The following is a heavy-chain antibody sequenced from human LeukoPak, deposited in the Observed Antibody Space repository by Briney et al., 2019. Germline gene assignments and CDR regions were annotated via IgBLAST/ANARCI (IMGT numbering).Heavy chain of an antibody. J-gene: IGHJ4*02. Sequence: GASVKVSCKASGYTFTDYYMYWVRQAPGQGLEWMGWIIPNSGSTDYAQRFQGRVTMTRDTSITTAYMELSSLRSDDTAVYYCARFSTRGWHFDYWGQGTLVTVSS. V-gene: IGHV1-2*02. CDR3: ARFSTRGWHFDY. CDR2: IIPNSGST. CDR1: GYTFTDYY. D-gene: IGHD6-19*01.